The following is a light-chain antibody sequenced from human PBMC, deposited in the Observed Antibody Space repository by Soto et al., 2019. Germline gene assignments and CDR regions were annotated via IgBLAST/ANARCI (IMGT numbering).Light chain of an antibody. CDR1: QSVSSSY. CDR2: GAS. J-gene: IGKJ5*01. CDR3: QQYNNWPPIT. V-gene: IGKV3-20*01. Sequence: EIVLTQSPGTLSLSPGERPTLSCSASQSVSSSYLAWYQQKPGQAPRLLIYGASSRATGIPDRFSGSGSGTDFTLTISSLQSEDFAVYYCQQYNNWPPITFGQGTRLEIK.